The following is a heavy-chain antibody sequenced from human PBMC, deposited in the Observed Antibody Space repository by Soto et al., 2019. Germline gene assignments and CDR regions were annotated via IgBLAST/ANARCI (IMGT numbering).Heavy chain of an antibody. Sequence: SETLSLTCTVSGGSISSSSYYWGWIRQPPGKGLEWIGSIYYSGTTYYNPSLKIRVTISADTSKNQFSLKLSSVTAADTAVYYCARSRARDSSGYYYPLDFDYWGQGTLVTAPQ. CDR3: ARSRARDSSGYYYPLDFDY. CDR1: GGSISSSSYY. D-gene: IGHD3-22*01. CDR2: IYYSGTT. J-gene: IGHJ4*02. V-gene: IGHV4-39*01.